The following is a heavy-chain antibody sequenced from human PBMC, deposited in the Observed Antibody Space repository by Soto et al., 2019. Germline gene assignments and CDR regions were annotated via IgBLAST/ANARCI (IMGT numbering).Heavy chain of an antibody. CDR3: AGAYAAITPGDY. J-gene: IGHJ4*02. CDR2: ISYDGSKK. V-gene: IGHV3-30-3*01. Sequence: QVQLVESGGGVVQPGWSLRLSCAASGFTFSSDAMHWVRQALGKGLEWVAVISYDGSKKYYADSVKGRFTISRDNSKNTLYLQMNSLRAEDTAVYYCAGAYAAITPGDYWGQGTLVTVSS. CDR1: GFTFSSDA. D-gene: IGHD1-20*01.